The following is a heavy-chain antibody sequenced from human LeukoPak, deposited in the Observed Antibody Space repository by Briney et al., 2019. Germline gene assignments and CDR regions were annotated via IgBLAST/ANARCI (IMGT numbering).Heavy chain of an antibody. CDR2: ISSSSSYT. Sequence: GGSLRLSCAASGFTLSDYYMSWIRQAPGKGLEWVSYISSSSSYTNYADSVKGRFTISRDNAKNSLYLQMNSLRAEDTAVYYCARDLYDSSGYYCDYWGQGTLVTVSS. D-gene: IGHD3-22*01. J-gene: IGHJ4*02. CDR3: ARDLYDSSGYYCDY. V-gene: IGHV3-11*05. CDR1: GFTLSDYY.